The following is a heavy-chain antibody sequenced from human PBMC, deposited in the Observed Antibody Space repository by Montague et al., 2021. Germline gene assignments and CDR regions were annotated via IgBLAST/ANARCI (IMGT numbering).Heavy chain of an antibody. V-gene: IGHV4-4*02. CDR2: IFHNGST. CDR1: GGSISSNNW. Sequence: SETLSLTCAVSGGSISSNNWWTWVRQPPGKGLEWIGEIFHNGSTTYSPSLKSRVTISMDKSKNQFSLKLTSVTAADTAVHYCARVAAWGYYDTSGPNWFDPWGQGTLVTVS. J-gene: IGHJ5*02. D-gene: IGHD3-22*01. CDR3: ARVAAWGYYDTSGPNWFDP.